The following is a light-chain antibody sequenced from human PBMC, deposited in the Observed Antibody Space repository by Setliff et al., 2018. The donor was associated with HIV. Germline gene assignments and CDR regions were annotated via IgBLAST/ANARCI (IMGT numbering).Light chain of an antibody. CDR2: EVS. Sequence: QSVLAQPPSASGSPGQSVVISCTGTSSDVGGYNYVSWYQQYPGKAPKLIIYEVSKRPSGVPDRFSGSKSGNTASLTVSGLQAEDEADYYCTSYAGSNNLGVFGTGTKV. V-gene: IGLV2-8*01. CDR1: SSDVGGYNY. J-gene: IGLJ1*01. CDR3: TSYAGSNNLGV.